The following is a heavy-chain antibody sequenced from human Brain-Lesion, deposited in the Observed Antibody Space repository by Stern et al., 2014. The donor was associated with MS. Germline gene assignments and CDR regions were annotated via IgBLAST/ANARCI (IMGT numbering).Heavy chain of an antibody. Sequence: QVQLQESGPGLVKPSQTLSLTCTVSGDSITSGGYYWSWIRQHPGRGLEWIGYIYYSGVTFYNPSLKSRVTISLDTSQNQFSLRLSSVTAADTAIYYCARDWSGTSIHLAPAYGGHIRFDPWGQGILVTVSS. CDR3: ARDWSGTSIHLAPAYGGHIRFDP. J-gene: IGHJ5*02. CDR1: GDSITSGGYY. CDR2: IYYSGVT. V-gene: IGHV4-31*03. D-gene: IGHD5-18*01.